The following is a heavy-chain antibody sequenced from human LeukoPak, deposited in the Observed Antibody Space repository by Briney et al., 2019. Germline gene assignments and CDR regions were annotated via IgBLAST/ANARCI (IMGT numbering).Heavy chain of an antibody. V-gene: IGHV3-48*01. D-gene: IGHD3-10*01. CDR1: GFSFSRFS. J-gene: IGHJ3*01. CDR3: ASDHLWAFDV. Sequence: PGGSLRLSCAASGFSFSRFSMNWVRQAPGKGLEWLSYINFAGDVIWYADSVKGRFTISGDNAKNSLYLQMNSLRADDTAIYYCASDHLWAFDVWGQGTLITVSS. CDR2: INFAGDVI.